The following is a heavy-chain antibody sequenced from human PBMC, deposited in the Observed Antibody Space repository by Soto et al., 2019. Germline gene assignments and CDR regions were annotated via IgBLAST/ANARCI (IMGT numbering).Heavy chain of an antibody. J-gene: IGHJ4*02. Sequence: EVPLVESGGGLVQPGGSLRLSFAASGFTFSSYWMSWVRQAPGKGLEWVANIKQDGSEKYYVDSVKGRFTISRDNAKNSLYLQMNSLRAEDTAVYYCARVRTPFKYYFDYWGQGTLVTVSS. CDR1: GFTFSSYW. V-gene: IGHV3-7*01. CDR3: ARVRTPFKYYFDY. CDR2: IKQDGSEK.